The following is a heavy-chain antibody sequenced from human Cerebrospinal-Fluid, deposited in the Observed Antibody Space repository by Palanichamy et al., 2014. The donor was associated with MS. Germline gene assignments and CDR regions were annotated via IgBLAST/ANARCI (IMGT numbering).Heavy chain of an antibody. CDR3: AREGTIRPRMGDVLDI. D-gene: IGHD4/OR15-4a*01. V-gene: IGHV1-69*06. Sequence: QVQLVQSGAEVKKPWVLGEGSPGKAPGGTFNSYSINWVRQAPGQGLEWMGVIIPMYDTPRYAQKFQGRVTITADKSTNTAYMELRSLRSDDTAVFYCAREGTIRPRMGDVLDIWGQGTLVTVSS. CDR2: IIPMYDTP. J-gene: IGHJ3*02. CDR1: GGTFNSYS.